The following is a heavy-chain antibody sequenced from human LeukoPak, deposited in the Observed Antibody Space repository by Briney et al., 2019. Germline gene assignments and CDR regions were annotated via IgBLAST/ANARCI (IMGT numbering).Heavy chain of an antibody. J-gene: IGHJ6*03. Sequence: GGSLRLSCAASGFTSSTYGMHWVRQAPGRGLEWVAFIRYDGSDKYADSVKGRFTLSRDNSKNTLSLRLDSLRPDDTAVYYCAKDLSGYSTTWSPGYMDVWGEGTTVIVSS. CDR3: AKDLSGYSTTWSPGYMDV. CDR1: GFTSSTYG. V-gene: IGHV3-30*02. CDR2: IRYDGSDK. D-gene: IGHD3-9*01.